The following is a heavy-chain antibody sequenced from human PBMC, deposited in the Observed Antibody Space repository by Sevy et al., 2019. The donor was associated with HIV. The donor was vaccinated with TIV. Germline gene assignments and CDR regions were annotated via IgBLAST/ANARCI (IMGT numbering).Heavy chain of an antibody. J-gene: IGHJ4*02. CDR3: ARGGDTLIVGVPHFDF. CDR1: GFTFTTYT. D-gene: IGHD1-26*01. Sequence: GGSLRLSCAASGFTFTTYTMHWVRQAPGKALEWVAFKSNDGSKKYYADSVRGRFTISRDTSDNTLFLQMDSLRTEDTAVYYCARGGDTLIVGVPHFDFWGLGALVTVSS. V-gene: IGHV3-30-3*01. CDR2: KSNDGSKK.